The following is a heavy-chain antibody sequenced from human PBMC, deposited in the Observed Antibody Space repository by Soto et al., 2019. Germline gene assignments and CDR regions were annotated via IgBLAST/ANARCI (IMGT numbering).Heavy chain of an antibody. CDR3: AKSVAVPGAHYDY. J-gene: IGHJ4*02. Sequence: PSETLSLTWSVSCGSISGSYWSWIRQSPGKGLEWLGYVYYTGSTNYSPSLRSRVSISVDTSKNEFSLRLSSVTAADTAVYFCAKSVAVPGAHYDYRGQGTQGTV. CDR2: VYYTGST. V-gene: IGHV4-59*01. CDR1: CGSISGSY. D-gene: IGHD3-10*01.